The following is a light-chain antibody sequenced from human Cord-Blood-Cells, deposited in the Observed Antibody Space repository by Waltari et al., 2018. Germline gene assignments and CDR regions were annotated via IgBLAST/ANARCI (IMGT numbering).Light chain of an antibody. CDR1: ILAANY. Sequence: SYELTQPHSVSVSPGQTASLTRSGDILAANYAFWYQQKPGQSPVLVIYQDSKLPSGIPERFSGSNSGNTATLTISGTQAMDEADYYCQAWDSSTVVFGGGTKLTVL. J-gene: IGLJ2*01. CDR2: QDS. V-gene: IGLV3-1*01. CDR3: QAWDSSTVV.